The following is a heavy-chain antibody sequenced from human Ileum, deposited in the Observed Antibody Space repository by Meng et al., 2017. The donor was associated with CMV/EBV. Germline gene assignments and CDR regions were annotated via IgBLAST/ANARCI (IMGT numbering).Heavy chain of an antibody. V-gene: IGHV3-7*01. CDR3: VGGSGWIFDY. Sequence: GGSLRLSCAASGVTFSNYWMSWVRQAPGKGLEWVANINQDGSDKGYVDSVKGRFTISRDNAKNSLYLQMNSLRVGDTAVYYCVGGSGWIFDYWGQGTLVTVSS. J-gene: IGHJ4*02. CDR2: INQDGSDK. CDR1: GVTFSNYW. D-gene: IGHD2-2*03.